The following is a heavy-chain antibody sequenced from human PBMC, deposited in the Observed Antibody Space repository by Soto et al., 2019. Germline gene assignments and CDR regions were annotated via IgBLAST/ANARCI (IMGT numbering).Heavy chain of an antibody. D-gene: IGHD5-18*01. CDR1: GFTFSTYG. J-gene: IGHJ4*02. Sequence: GGSLRLSCAASGFTFSTYGMHWVRQAPGKGLEWVAVISYDGTNKYYADSVKGRFTISRDNSKNTLYLQMNSLRGEDTAVFYCAKDLRPTAMVLIDYWGQGTLVTVPQ. CDR3: AKDLRPTAMVLIDY. CDR2: ISYDGTNK. V-gene: IGHV3-30*18.